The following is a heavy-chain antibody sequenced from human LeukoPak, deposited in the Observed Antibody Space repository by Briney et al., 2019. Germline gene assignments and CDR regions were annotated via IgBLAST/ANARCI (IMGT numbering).Heavy chain of an antibody. J-gene: IGHJ4*02. CDR1: GYTLTSYG. D-gene: IGHD5-18*01. CDR2: MNPNSGNT. V-gene: IGHV1-8*03. CDR3: ARGRSGYSYGFVGY. Sequence: ASVKVSCKASGYTLTSYGISWVRQAPGQGLEWMGWMNPNSGNTGYAQKFQGRVTITRNTSISTAYMELSSLRSEDTAVYYCARGRSGYSYGFVGYWGQGTLVTVSS.